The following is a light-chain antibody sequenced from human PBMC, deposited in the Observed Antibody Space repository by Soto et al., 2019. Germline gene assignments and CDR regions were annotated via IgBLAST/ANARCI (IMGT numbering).Light chain of an antibody. J-gene: IGKJ1*01. V-gene: IGKV3-15*01. Sequence: ERVMTQSAATLSVSPGDGATLSCRASQSVGFRLAWYQQKPGQAPRLLISAASSRATGIPARIRGSGSGTDFTLTISSLQSEDFGVYYGQQYEAWLPTFGRGTRVDIK. CDR2: AAS. CDR3: QQYEAWLPT. CDR1: QSVGFR.